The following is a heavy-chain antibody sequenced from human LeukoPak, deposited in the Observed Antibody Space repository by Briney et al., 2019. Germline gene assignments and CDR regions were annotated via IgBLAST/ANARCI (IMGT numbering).Heavy chain of an antibody. V-gene: IGHV5-51*01. CDR1: GYSFTSYW. CDR3: ARLPYCGGDCYPNWFDP. D-gene: IGHD2-21*02. Sequence: KIGESLKISCKGSGYSFTSYWIAWVRQMPGKGLEWMGIIYPGDSDTRYSPSFQGQVTISADKSISTAYLQWSSLKASDTAMYYCARLPYCGGDCYPNWFDPWGQGTLVTVSS. J-gene: IGHJ5*02. CDR2: IYPGDSDT.